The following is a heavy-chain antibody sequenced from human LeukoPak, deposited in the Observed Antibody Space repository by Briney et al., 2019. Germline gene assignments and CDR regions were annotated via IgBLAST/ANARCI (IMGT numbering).Heavy chain of an antibody. D-gene: IGHD4-23*01. CDR2: IYHSGST. CDR3: ARRSYGGLYYFDY. CDR1: GGSISSSNW. Sequence: SGTLSLTCAVSGGSISSSNWWSRVRQPPGKGLEWIGEIYHSGSTNYNPSLKSRVTISVDKSKNQFSLKLSSVTAADTAVYYCARRSYGGLYYFDYWGQGTLVTVSS. V-gene: IGHV4-4*02. J-gene: IGHJ4*02.